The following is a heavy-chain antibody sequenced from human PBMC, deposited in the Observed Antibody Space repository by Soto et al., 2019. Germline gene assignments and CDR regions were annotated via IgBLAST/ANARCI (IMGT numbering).Heavy chain of an antibody. J-gene: IGHJ4*02. CDR1: GYTFSSYG. D-gene: IGHD3-3*01. V-gene: IGHV1-18*04. CDR3: ARITILGLPWDS. CDR2: ISAYNGNT. Sequence: QVQLVQSGAEVKKPGASVKVSCKASGYTFSSYGISWVRQAPGQGFEWMGRISAYNGNTNYAQKFQGRVTMTTDTSTSTAYLELRSLRSDDTAVYYCARITILGLPWDSWGQGTLVTVSS.